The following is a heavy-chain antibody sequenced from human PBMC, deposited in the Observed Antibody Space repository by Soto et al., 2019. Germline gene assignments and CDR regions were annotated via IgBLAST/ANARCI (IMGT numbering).Heavy chain of an antibody. CDR3: ARGHSTSGYDS. J-gene: IGHJ4*02. CDR1: GASFSGYY. V-gene: IGHV4-34*01. Sequence: SETLSLTCAAYGASFSGYYWSWIRQSPGKGLEWIGEIHHSGSTHYNPSLKSRLTFSIDESQSQFYMMLTSVTAADTALYFCARGHSTSGYDSWGQGSLVTVSS. CDR2: IHHSGST. D-gene: IGHD6-6*01.